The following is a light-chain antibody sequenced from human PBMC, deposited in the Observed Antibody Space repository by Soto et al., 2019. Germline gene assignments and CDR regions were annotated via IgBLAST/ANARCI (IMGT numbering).Light chain of an antibody. CDR2: AAS. Sequence: ERVMNQPPPTLSVSPGERATLSCRASHSVTTYLAWYQQKPGQGPRLLIYAASTRATGIPARFSGSGSGTEFSLSYGMLQSGAFAVLYRQQDIKWPQTVGQGTKVDFK. J-gene: IGKJ1*01. CDR3: QQDIKWPQT. V-gene: IGKV3-15*01. CDR1: HSVTTY.